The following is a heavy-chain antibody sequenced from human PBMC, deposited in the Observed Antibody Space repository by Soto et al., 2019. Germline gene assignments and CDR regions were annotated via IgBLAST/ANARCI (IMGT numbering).Heavy chain of an antibody. CDR3: ARGSWDDVSGHYYMDV. J-gene: IGHJ6*03. CDR2: TYYKSKWYY. Sequence: PSQTLSLTCDISGDSVSSNSAGWNWIRQTQSKGLEWLGRTYYKSKWYYTYAASVKSRITVSPDTSKNQFSLQLTSVTPEDTAVYYCARGSWDDVSGHYYMDVWDKGTTVTVSS. V-gene: IGHV6-1*01. CDR1: GDSVSSNSAG. D-gene: IGHD1-1*01.